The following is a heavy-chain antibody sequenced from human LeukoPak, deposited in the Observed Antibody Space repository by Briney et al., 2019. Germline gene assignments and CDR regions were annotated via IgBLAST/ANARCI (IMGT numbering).Heavy chain of an antibody. J-gene: IGHJ3*02. V-gene: IGHV1-18*01. Sequence: ASVKVSCKASGYTFTSYGISWVRQAPGQGHEGMGWISAYNGNTNYAQKLQGRVTMTTDTSTSTAYMELRSLRSDDTAVYYCARAPNARYCSSTSCYRDTFDIWGQGTMVTVSS. CDR2: ISAYNGNT. CDR1: GYTFTSYG. D-gene: IGHD2-2*02. CDR3: ARAPNARYCSSTSCYRDTFDI.